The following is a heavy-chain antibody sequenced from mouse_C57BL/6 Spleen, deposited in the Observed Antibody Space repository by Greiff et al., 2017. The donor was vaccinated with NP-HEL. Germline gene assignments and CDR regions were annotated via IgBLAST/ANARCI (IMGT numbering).Heavy chain of an antibody. D-gene: IGHD2-14*01. CDR1: GYSITSGYD. V-gene: IGHV3-1*01. J-gene: IGHJ4*01. Sequence: VQLQQSGPGMVKPSQSLFLTCTVTGYSITSGYDWHWIRHFPGNKLEWMGYISYSGSTNYNPSLKSRISITHDTSKNHFFLKLNSVTTEDTATYYCARGVPRYAMDYWGQGTSVTVSS. CDR3: ARGVPRYAMDY. CDR2: ISYSGST.